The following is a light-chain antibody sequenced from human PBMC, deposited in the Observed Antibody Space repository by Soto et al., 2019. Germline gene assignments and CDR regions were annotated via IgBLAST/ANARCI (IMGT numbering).Light chain of an antibody. Sequence: DIQMTQSPSTLSASVGDRVTITCRASQSISSWLAWYQQKPGKAPKLLIYKASSLESGVPSRFSGSGSGTEFTLTISSLQPDVATYYCQQYNSYFTFGPGTKVDIK. V-gene: IGKV1-5*03. CDR1: QSISSW. J-gene: IGKJ3*01. CDR2: KAS. CDR3: QQYNSYFT.